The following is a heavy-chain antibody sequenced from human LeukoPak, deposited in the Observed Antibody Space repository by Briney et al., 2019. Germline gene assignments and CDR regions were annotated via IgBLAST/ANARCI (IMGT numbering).Heavy chain of an antibody. D-gene: IGHD5-24*01. J-gene: IGHJ4*02. Sequence: SETLSLTCTVSGGSLSSYYWSWIRQPPGKGLEWIEYIYYSGSTNYNPSLKSRVTISVDTSKNQFSLKLSSVTAADAAVYYCARGGMAIDYWGQGTLVTVSS. CDR3: ARGGMAIDY. CDR2: IYYSGST. V-gene: IGHV4-59*01. CDR1: GGSLSSYY.